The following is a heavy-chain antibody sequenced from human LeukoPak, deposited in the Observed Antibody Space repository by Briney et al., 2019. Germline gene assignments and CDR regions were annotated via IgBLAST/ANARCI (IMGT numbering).Heavy chain of an antibody. CDR3: AHRPVIGAPFDS. CDR2: IYWDDDK. CDR1: GFSLSTSAVG. D-gene: IGHD2/OR15-2a*01. V-gene: IGHV2-5*02. Sequence: ESGPTLVKPTQPLTLTCTFSGFSLSTSAVGVGWIRQPPGKALEWLALIYWDDDKRYSPSLKSRLTITKDTPKNQVVLTMTNMDPVDTATYYCAHRPVIGAPFDSWGQGTLVTVSS. J-gene: IGHJ4*02.